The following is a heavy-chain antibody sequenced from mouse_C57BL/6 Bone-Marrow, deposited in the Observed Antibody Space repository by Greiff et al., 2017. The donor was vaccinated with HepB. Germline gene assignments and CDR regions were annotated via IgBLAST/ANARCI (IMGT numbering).Heavy chain of an antibody. CDR1: GFTFSSYA. CDR3: ARELLDYYAMDY. CDR2: ISDGGSYT. V-gene: IGHV5-4*01. Sequence: EVKLVESGGGLVKPGGSLKLSCAASGFTFSSYAMSWVRQTPEKRLEWVATISDGGSYTYYPDNVKGRFTISRDNDKNNLYLQMSHLKSEDTAMYYCARELLDYYAMDYWGQGTSVTVSS. J-gene: IGHJ4*01. D-gene: IGHD2-1*01.